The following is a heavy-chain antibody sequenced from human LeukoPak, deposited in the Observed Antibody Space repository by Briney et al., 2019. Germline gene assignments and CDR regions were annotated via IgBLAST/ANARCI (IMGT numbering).Heavy chain of an antibody. CDR1: GFTFSSYS. Sequence: PGGSLRLSCAASGFTFSSYSMNWVRQAPGKGLEWVSYISSSSTTIYYADSVKGRFTISRDNAKNSLYLQMNSLRDEDTAVYYCARDPDSSGYYRAFDYWGQGTLVTVSS. CDR3: ARDPDSSGYYRAFDY. J-gene: IGHJ4*02. V-gene: IGHV3-48*02. CDR2: ISSSSTTI. D-gene: IGHD3-22*01.